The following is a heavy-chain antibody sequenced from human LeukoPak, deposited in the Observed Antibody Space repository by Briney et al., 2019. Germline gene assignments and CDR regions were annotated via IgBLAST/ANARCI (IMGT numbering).Heavy chain of an antibody. V-gene: IGHV3-23*01. D-gene: IGHD3-10*01. CDR1: EFTFSSHA. CDR2: ISGGGEST. Sequence: GGSLRLSCVASEFTFSSHAMNWVRQAPGKGLEWVSSISGGGESTYYADSVKGRFTISRDNSKNTLYLQMNSLRAEDTAVYYCAKGGLWFGEDYFDYWGQGTLVTVSS. J-gene: IGHJ4*02. CDR3: AKGGLWFGEDYFDY.